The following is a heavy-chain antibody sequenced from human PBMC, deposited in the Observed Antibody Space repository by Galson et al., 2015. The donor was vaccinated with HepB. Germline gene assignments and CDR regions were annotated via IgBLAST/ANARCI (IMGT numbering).Heavy chain of an antibody. V-gene: IGHV3-30*04. CDR3: ATERRHNTGWFALDS. Sequence: SLRLSCATSGFTFSSRPMHWVRQAPGKGLEWVAVIRPDGGWQHYADSVKGRFTISRDNVKNTLYLQMNSLRVEETAIYYCATERRHNTGWFALDSWGQGALVTVSS. CDR1: GFTFSSRP. D-gene: IGHD6-19*01. J-gene: IGHJ4*02. CDR2: IRPDGGWQ.